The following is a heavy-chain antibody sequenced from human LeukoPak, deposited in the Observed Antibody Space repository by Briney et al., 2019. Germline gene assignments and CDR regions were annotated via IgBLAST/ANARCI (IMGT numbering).Heavy chain of an antibody. D-gene: IGHD7-27*01. J-gene: IGHJ4*02. CDR3: ARDRLSVSGDDY. CDR1: GLTFSTYS. Sequence: GGSLRLSCAASGLTFSTYSMNWVRQAPGKGLEWVSSISSSSSYIYFADSVKGRFTISRDNAKNSLYLQMNSLRAEDTAVYYCARDRLSVSGDDYWGQGTLVTVSS. CDR2: ISSSSSYI. V-gene: IGHV3-21*01.